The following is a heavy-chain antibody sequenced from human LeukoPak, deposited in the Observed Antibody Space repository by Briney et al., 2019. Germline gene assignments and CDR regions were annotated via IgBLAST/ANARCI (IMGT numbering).Heavy chain of an antibody. J-gene: IGHJ4*02. D-gene: IGHD3-22*01. CDR1: GGTFSSYA. CDR3: ARGAVDRYYDSSGYYYLDY. Sequence: GASVKVSCKASGGTFSSYAISWVRQAPGQELEWMGGIIPIFGTANYAQKFQGRVTITADESTSTAYMELSSLRSEDTAVYYCARGAVDRYYDSSGYYYLDYWGQGTLVTVSS. V-gene: IGHV1-69*13. CDR2: IIPIFGTA.